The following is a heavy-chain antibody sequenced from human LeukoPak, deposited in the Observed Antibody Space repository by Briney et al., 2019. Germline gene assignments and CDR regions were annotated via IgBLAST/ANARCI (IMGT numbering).Heavy chain of an antibody. CDR1: GFTFSDYA. J-gene: IGHJ4*02. CDR3: ARHDSFIPY. Sequence: PGGSLRLPCVASGFTFSDYAMSWVRQAPGKGLEWVSGISDSGGSTYYADSVKGRCTISRDNSKNTVSLQMINLRAEDTAVYFCARHDSFIPYWGQGTLVTVTS. V-gene: IGHV3-23*01. CDR2: ISDSGGST. D-gene: IGHD3-16*02.